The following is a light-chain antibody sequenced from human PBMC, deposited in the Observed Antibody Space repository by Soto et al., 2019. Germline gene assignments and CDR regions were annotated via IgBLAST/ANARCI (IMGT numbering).Light chain of an antibody. Sequence: EIVLTQSPATLSLSPGERATLSCGASQSINNNYLAWYQQKPGLAPRLLIYDASTRAAGIPDRFSGSESGTDFTLTISRLEREDFAVYYCQQFDNLLTFGGGTKVEIK. CDR1: QSINNNY. CDR2: DAS. V-gene: IGKV3D-20*01. J-gene: IGKJ4*01. CDR3: QQFDNLLT.